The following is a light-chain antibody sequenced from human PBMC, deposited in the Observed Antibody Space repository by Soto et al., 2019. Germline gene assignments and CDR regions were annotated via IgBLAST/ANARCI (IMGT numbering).Light chain of an antibody. Sequence: QSVLTQPRSVSGSPGQSVTISCTGTSSDVGGYNYVSWYQQHPGKAPKPMIYDVSKRPSGVPDRFSGSKSGNTASLTISGLQAEDEADYYCCSYAGSYTFPYVFGTGTKVTVL. V-gene: IGLV2-11*01. J-gene: IGLJ1*01. CDR3: CSYAGSYTFPYV. CDR1: SSDVGGYNY. CDR2: DVS.